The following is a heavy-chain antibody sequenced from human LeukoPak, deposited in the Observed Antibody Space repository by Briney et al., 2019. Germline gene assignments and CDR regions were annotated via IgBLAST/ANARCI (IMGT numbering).Heavy chain of an antibody. CDR3: ARGHCSGGRCYTFDY. CDR1: GYSFTSYW. D-gene: IGHD2-15*01. J-gene: IGHJ4*02. Sequence: GESLKISRKGSGYSFTSYWIGWVRQMPGKGLEWMGLIYPGDSDTRYSPSFQGQVTMSADKSISTVYLQWSSLKASDTAMYYCARGHCSGGRCYTFDYWGQGTLVTVSS. V-gene: IGHV5-51*01. CDR2: IYPGDSDT.